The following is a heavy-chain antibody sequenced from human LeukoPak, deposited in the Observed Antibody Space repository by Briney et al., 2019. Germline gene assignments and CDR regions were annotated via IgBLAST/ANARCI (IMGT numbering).Heavy chain of an antibody. J-gene: IGHJ3*01. CDR3: ARHRAYGFDF. CDR1: GFTFSTHG. Sequence: GGSLRLSCAASGFTFSTHGMNWVRQAPGKGLEWVSIFYSGGNTYSTDSVKGRFTISRDNSRNTLDLQMNSLRAEDTAVYYCARHRAYGFDFWGQGTLVTVSS. V-gene: IGHV3-53*01. CDR2: FYSGGNT.